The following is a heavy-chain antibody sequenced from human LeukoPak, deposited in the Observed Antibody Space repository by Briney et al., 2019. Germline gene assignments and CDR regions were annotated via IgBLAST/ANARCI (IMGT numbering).Heavy chain of an antibody. CDR1: GYTFATDW. V-gene: IGHV5-51*01. CDR2: IYPGDSRT. CDR3: VRHQSDITSCPNY. J-gene: IGHJ4*02. D-gene: IGHD2-2*01. Sequence: KDGESLKISCTGSGYTFATDWIGWVRQMPGKGLEWMGIIYPGDSRTTYSPSFQGQVTISADKSISTAYLQWSSLKASDTAIYYCVRHQSDITSCPNYWGPGTLITVAS.